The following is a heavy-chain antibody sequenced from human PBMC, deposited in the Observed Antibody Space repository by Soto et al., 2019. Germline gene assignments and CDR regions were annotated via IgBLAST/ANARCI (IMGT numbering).Heavy chain of an antibody. CDR1: GFSFSSYW. CDR3: ARDFDRTPGIY. Sequence: EVQLAQSGGGVVQPGESLRLSCAASGFSFSSYWMSWVRQAPGKGLEWLASIKQDGSEEYSADSVKGRFTISRDSAKTSLYLQMNSLGAEDTAVYYCARDFDRTPGIYWGQGTLVTVSS. D-gene: IGHD3-9*01. CDR2: IKQDGSEE. V-gene: IGHV3-7*04. J-gene: IGHJ4*02.